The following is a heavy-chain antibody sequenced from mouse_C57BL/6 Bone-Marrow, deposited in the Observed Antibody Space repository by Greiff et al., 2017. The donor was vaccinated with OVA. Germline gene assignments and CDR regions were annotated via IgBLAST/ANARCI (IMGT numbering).Heavy chain of an antibody. V-gene: IGHV1-74*01. CDR1: GYTFTSYW. CDR2: IHPSDSDT. D-gene: IGHD1-1*01. CDR3: AGLYYGSSYAWFAY. J-gene: IGHJ3*01. Sequence: QVQLKQPGAELVKPGASVKVSCKASGYTFTSYWMHWVKQRPGQGLEWIGRIHPSDSDTNYNQKFKGKATLTVDTSSNTAYLQLSSLTSEDTAVYYCAGLYYGSSYAWFAYWGQGTLVTVSA.